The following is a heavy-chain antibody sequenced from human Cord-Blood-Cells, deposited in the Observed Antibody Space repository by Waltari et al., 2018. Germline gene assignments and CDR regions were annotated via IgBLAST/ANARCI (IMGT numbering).Heavy chain of an antibody. D-gene: IGHD3-10*01. CDR2: INPNSGGT. CDR1: GSTFTGYS. Sequence: QVQLVQSGAAVTKPGASVNVSCKASGSTFTGYSLHWVRQAPGQGLEWMGRINPNSGGTNYAQKFQGRVTMTRDTSISTAYMELSRLRSGDAAVYYCASTTMVQGVIITDYWGQGTLVTVSS. V-gene: IGHV1-2*06. CDR3: ASTTMVQGVIITDY. J-gene: IGHJ4*02.